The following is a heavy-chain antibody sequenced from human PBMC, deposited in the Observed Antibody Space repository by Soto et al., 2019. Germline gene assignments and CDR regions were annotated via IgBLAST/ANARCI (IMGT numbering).Heavy chain of an antibody. CDR1: GFTFSDYY. CDR2: ISGGGGSTI. J-gene: IGHJ4*02. CDR3: ARQRGYYDSSGIDY. Sequence: LRLSCAASGFTFSDYYMTWIRQAPGKGLEWVAYISGGGGSTIYYVDSVKGRFTISRDNAKNSLYLQMNSLRAEDTAFYYCARQRGYYDSSGIDYWGQGTLVTVSS. V-gene: IGHV3-11*01. D-gene: IGHD3-22*01.